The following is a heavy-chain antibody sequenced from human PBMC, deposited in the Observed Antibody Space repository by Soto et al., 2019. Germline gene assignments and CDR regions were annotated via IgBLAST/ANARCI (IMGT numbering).Heavy chain of an antibody. D-gene: IGHD6-19*01. Sequence: PGGSLRLSFSASGFTFSVYRMNWVLQAPGKGLDWVSYISSSSDTIYYPHSVRGRLTISRHNAKNSLHVQMNRLRAEDMDVYYCEREAAVAGTRTYYFDYWGQGALVTVSS. CDR3: EREAAVAGTRTYYFDY. V-gene: IGHV3-48*01. CDR1: GFTFSVYR. CDR2: ISSSSDTI. J-gene: IGHJ4*02.